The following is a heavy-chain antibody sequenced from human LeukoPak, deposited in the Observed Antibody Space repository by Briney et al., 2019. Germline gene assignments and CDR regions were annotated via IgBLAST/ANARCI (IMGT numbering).Heavy chain of an antibody. D-gene: IGHD3-9*01. CDR1: GFTFSSYG. CDR3: AKVFYYDLLTGPLDY. Sequence: GGSLRLSCAASGFTFSSYGMHWVRQAPGQGLEWVALIRYDGGNNFYADSVKGRLTISRDNSKNTLYLQMNSLRAEDTAVYYCAKVFYYDLLTGPLDYWGQGTLVTVSS. J-gene: IGHJ4*02. V-gene: IGHV3-30*02. CDR2: IRYDGGNN.